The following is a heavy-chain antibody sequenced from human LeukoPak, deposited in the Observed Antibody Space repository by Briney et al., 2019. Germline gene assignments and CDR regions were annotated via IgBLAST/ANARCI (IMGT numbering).Heavy chain of an antibody. CDR2: IKRKVGGGTA. D-gene: IGHD2-15*01. CDR1: GFMFSNGW. CDR3: AGYCVLSCCPWDASSM. V-gene: IGHV3-15*01. Sequence: PGGSLRLSCGVWGFMFSNGWKKGVRQARGKGGEGVGRIKRKVGGGTADYAAPVNGRFTLSSDDSKNTLYLQMNSLKNEDSAVYYCAGYCVLSCCPWDASSMWGQGTMVTLSS. J-gene: IGHJ3*02.